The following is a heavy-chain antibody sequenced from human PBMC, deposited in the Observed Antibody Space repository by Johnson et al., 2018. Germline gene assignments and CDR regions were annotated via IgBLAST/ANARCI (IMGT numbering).Heavy chain of an antibody. V-gene: IGHV3-30*04. Sequence: QVQLVESGGGLVQPGRSLRLSCAASGFTFSSYAMHWVRQAPGKGLEWVAVISYDGSNKYYADSVKGRFTISRDNSKNTLYLQMNSLRPEDTAFYYCAKAPWELDYYYMDVWGKGTTVTVSS. D-gene: IGHD1-26*01. J-gene: IGHJ6*03. CDR3: AKAPWELDYYYMDV. CDR1: GFTFSSYA. CDR2: ISYDGSNK.